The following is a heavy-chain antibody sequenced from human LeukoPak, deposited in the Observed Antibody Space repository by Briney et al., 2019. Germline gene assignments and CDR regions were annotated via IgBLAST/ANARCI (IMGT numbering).Heavy chain of an antibody. D-gene: IGHD6-19*01. CDR3: AKDLYGGGWYNYFDP. CDR2: ISGSGGST. V-gene: IGHV3-23*01. Sequence: GGSLRLSCAASGFTFSSYAMSWVRQAPGKGLEWVSAISGSGGSTYYADSVKGRFTISRDNSKNTVYLQINSLRPEDSAIYYCAKDLYGGGWYNYFDPWGQGTRVTVSS. CDR1: GFTFSSYA. J-gene: IGHJ5*02.